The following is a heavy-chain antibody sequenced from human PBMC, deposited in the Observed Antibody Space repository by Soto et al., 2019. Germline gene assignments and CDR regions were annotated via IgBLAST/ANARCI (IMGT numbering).Heavy chain of an antibody. Sequence: GGSLRLSCAASGFTFSSYAMHWVRQAPGKGLEWVAVISYDGSNKYYADSVKGRFTISRDNSKNTLYLQMNSLRAEDTAVYYCASEYYYDSSGYYFPLDYWGQGTLVTVSS. CDR2: ISYDGSNK. J-gene: IGHJ4*02. CDR1: GFTFSSYA. V-gene: IGHV3-30-3*01. D-gene: IGHD3-22*01. CDR3: ASEYYYDSSGYYFPLDY.